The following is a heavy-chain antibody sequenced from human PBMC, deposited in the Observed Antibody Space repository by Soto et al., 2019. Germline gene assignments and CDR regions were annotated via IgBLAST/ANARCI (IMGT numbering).Heavy chain of an antibody. CDR2: IYYSGST. Sequence: LSLTCTVSVGSISSGCYYWSWIRQHPGKGLEWIGYIYYSGSTYYNPSLKSRVTISVEKSKNQCSLKLSSVTAADTAVYYCASGPYYYGMDVWGQGTTVTGSS. CDR1: VGSISSGCYY. CDR3: ASGPYYYGMDV. J-gene: IGHJ6*02. V-gene: IGHV4-31*03.